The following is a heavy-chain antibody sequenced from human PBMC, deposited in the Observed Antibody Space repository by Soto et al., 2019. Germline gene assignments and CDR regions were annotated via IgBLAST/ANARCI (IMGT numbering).Heavy chain of an antibody. CDR1: GFTFSSYA. Sequence: EVQLLESGGGLVQPGGSLRLSCAASGFTFSSYAMSWVRQAPGKGLEWVSAISGSGGSTYYADSVKGRFTISRDNSKNTLYLQMNSLRAEDTAVYYCANIHGDYVGSLDYWGQGTLVTVSS. D-gene: IGHD4-17*01. CDR2: ISGSGGST. CDR3: ANIHGDYVGSLDY. J-gene: IGHJ4*02. V-gene: IGHV3-23*01.